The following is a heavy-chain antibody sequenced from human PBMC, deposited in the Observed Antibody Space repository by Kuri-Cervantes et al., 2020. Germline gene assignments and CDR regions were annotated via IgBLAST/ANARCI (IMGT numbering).Heavy chain of an antibody. Sequence: ASVKVSCKASGYTFTSYGISWVRQAPGQALEWMGWITPFNGNTNYAQKFQDRVTITRDRSMSTAYMELRSLRSDDTAVYYCATGSNWADYWGQGTLVTVSS. CDR1: GYTFTSYG. CDR3: ATGSNWADY. D-gene: IGHD7-27*01. CDR2: ITPFNGNT. J-gene: IGHJ4*02. V-gene: IGHV1-18*04.